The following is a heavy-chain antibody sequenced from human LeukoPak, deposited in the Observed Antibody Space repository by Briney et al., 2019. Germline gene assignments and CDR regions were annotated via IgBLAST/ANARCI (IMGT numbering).Heavy chain of an antibody. CDR2: FSWNSGSI. Sequence: GGSLRLSCAASGFTFDVYAMHWVRHAPGKGLEWVSGFSWNSGSIGYADSVKGRFTISRDNAKNSLYLQMNSLRAEDTALYYCAKDRGAVAGIDFDYWGQGTLVTVSS. J-gene: IGHJ4*02. D-gene: IGHD6-19*01. CDR1: GFTFDVYA. CDR3: AKDRGAVAGIDFDY. V-gene: IGHV3-9*01.